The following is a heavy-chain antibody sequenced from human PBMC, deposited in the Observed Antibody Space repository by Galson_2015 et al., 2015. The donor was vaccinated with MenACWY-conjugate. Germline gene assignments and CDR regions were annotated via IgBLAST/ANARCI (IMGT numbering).Heavy chain of an antibody. V-gene: IGHV4-59*01. CDR1: GGSISSYY. J-gene: IGHJ4*02. D-gene: IGHD4-17*01. Sequence: SETLSLTCTVSGGSISSYYWSWIRQPPGKGLEWIGYIYYSGITNYNPSLKSRVTISVDTSKSQFSLKLSSVTPADTAVYFCARVDSTVTTLAFDYWGQGTLVTVSS. CDR2: IYYSGIT. CDR3: ARVDSTVTTLAFDY.